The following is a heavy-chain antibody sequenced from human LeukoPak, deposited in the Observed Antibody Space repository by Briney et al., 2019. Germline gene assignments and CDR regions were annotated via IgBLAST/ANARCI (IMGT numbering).Heavy chain of an antibody. D-gene: IGHD3-10*01. CDR2: IRSKANSYAT. CDR3: TQMVRGVIVAY. Sequence: TGGSLRPSCAASGFTFSGSAMHWVRQASGKGLEWVGRIRSKANSYATAYAASVKGRFTISRDDSKNTAYLQMNSLKTEDTAVYYCTQMVRGVIVAYWGQGTLVTVSS. V-gene: IGHV3-73*01. CDR1: GFTFSGSA. J-gene: IGHJ4*02.